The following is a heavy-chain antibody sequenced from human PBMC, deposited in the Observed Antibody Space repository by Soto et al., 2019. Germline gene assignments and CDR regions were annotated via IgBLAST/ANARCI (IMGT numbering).Heavy chain of an antibody. Sequence: ASVKVSCKASGGTFSSYAISWVRQAPGQGLEWMGGIIPIFGTANYAQKFQGRVTITADESTSTAYMELSGLRSEDTAVYYCARTHIVVVTATLTYGMDVWGQGTTVTVSS. D-gene: IGHD2-21*02. CDR3: ARTHIVVVTATLTYGMDV. CDR1: GGTFSSYA. J-gene: IGHJ6*02. V-gene: IGHV1-69*13. CDR2: IIPIFGTA.